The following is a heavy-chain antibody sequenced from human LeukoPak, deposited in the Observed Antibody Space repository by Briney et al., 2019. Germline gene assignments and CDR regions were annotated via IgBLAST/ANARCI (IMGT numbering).Heavy chain of an antibody. CDR1: GYTFTGYY. CDR2: INPNSGGT. V-gene: IGHV1-2*02. Sequence: ASVKVSCKASGYTFTGYYMHWVRQAPGQGLEWMGWINPNSGGTNYAQKFQGRVTMTRDTSISTAYMEPSRLRSDDTAVYYCARAPYYYDSSGYERFDYWGQGTLVTVSS. D-gene: IGHD3-22*01. J-gene: IGHJ4*02. CDR3: ARAPYYYDSSGYERFDY.